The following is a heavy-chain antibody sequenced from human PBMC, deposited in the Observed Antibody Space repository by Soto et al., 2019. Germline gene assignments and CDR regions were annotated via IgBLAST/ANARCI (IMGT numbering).Heavy chain of an antibody. Sequence: QVQLVQSGAELKKPGASVKVSCKASGYTFTASYIHWLRQATGQVLEWMGWINPDSGITNYARKFQGRVTLTGDTSISTAYMELNTLKSDDSALYYCVRDTGRSLASVRFDAWGQGTLVTVSS. CDR3: VRDTGRSLASVRFDA. V-gene: IGHV1-2*02. D-gene: IGHD1-1*01. CDR1: GYTFTASY. CDR2: INPDSGIT. J-gene: IGHJ4*02.